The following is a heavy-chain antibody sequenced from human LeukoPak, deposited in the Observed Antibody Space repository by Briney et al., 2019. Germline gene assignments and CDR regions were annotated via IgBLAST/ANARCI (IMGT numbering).Heavy chain of an antibody. D-gene: IGHD1-26*01. CDR2: IYSGGST. V-gene: IGHV3-53*01. Sequence: GGSLRLSCAASGFTVSSNYMSWVRQAPGKGLEGVSIIYSGGSTFYADSVKGRFTISRDNSKNTLYLRMNSLRAEDTAVYYCARGGSYLSAFDIWGQGTMVTVSS. CDR1: GFTVSSNY. CDR3: ARGGSYLSAFDI. J-gene: IGHJ3*02.